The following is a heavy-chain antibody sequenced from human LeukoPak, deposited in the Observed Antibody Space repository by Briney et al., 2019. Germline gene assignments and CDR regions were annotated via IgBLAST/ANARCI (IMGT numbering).Heavy chain of an antibody. Sequence: ASVKVSCKASGYTFTSYDINWVRQAAGQGLEWMGWMNPNSGNTGYAQKFQGRVTMTRNTSISTAYMELSSQRSEDTAVYYCATHYSRDAFDIWGQGTMVTVSS. V-gene: IGHV1-8*01. J-gene: IGHJ3*02. CDR3: ATHYSRDAFDI. CDR2: MNPNSGNT. D-gene: IGHD5-18*01. CDR1: GYTFTSYD.